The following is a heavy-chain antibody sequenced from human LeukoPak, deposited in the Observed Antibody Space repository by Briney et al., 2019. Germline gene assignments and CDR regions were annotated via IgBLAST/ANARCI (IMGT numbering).Heavy chain of an antibody. CDR1: GGSISDHY. D-gene: IGHD5-18*01. CDR2: IYFSGNT. CDR3: ARDGRGYSYGVGFDP. Sequence: SETLSLTCTVSGGSISDHYWSWIRQPPGKGLEWIGYIYFSGNTNYNPSLKSRVTISVDTSKNQFSLKLSSVTAADTAVYYCARDGRGYSYGVGFDPWGQGTLVTVSS. V-gene: IGHV4-59*11. J-gene: IGHJ5*02.